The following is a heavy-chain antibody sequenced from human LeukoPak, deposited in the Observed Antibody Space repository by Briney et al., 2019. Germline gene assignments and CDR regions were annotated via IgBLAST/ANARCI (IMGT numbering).Heavy chain of an antibody. J-gene: IGHJ6*02. V-gene: IGHV1-24*01. CDR3: ARDITPYDFWSGSYYYYGMDV. CDR1: EYTLTELS. CDR2: FDPEDGET. Sequence: ASVKVSCKVSEYTLTELSMHWVRQAPGKGLEWMGGFDPEDGETIYAQKFQGRVTMTEDTSTDTAYMELSSLRSEDTAVYYCARDITPYDFWSGSYYYYGMDVWGQGTTVTVSS. D-gene: IGHD3-3*01.